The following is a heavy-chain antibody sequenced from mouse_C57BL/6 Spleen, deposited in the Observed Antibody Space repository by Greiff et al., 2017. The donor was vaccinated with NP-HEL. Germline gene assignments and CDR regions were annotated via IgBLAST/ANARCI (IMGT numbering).Heavy chain of an antibody. Sequence: VKLMESGPGLVQPSQSLSITCTVSGFSLTSYGVHWVRQSPGKGLEWLGVIWRGGSTDYNAAFMSRLSITKDNSKSQVFFKMNSLQADDTAIYYCAKGGLGRSYYAMDYWGQGTSVTVSS. D-gene: IGHD4-1*01. CDR1: GFSLTSYG. CDR2: IWRGGST. CDR3: AKGGLGRSYYAMDY. J-gene: IGHJ4*01. V-gene: IGHV2-5*01.